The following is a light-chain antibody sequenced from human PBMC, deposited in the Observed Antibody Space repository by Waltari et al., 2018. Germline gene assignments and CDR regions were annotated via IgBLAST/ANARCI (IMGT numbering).Light chain of an antibody. CDR3: MQTLQTPPT. J-gene: IGKJ1*01. CDR1: QSLLHRNGYNY. V-gene: IGKV2-28*01. CDR2: FGS. Sequence: DIVMTQSPLSLPVTPGEPASISCRSSQSLLHRNGYNYLDWYLQKPGQSPQLLIYFGSNRASGVPDRFSGRGSGTDFTLKISRVEAEDVGVYYCMQTLQTPPTFGQGTKVEIK.